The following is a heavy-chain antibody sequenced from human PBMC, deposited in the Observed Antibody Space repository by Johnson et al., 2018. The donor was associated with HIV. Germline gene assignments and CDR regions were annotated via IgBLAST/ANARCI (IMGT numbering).Heavy chain of an antibody. CDR2: LSYAGTNE. J-gene: IGHJ3*02. CDR1: GFSFNSYA. CDR3: AKVLVRYSGSAGGAFHM. V-gene: IGHV3-30*04. Sequence: QVQLVESGGGVVQPGRSLRLSCAASGFSFNSYAMHWVRQAPGKGLEWVTVLSYAGTNEYYADSVTGRFTISRDNSKNTLYLQMNSLRAEDTAVYYCAKVLVRYSGSAGGAFHMWGQGTMVTVSS. D-gene: IGHD1-26*01.